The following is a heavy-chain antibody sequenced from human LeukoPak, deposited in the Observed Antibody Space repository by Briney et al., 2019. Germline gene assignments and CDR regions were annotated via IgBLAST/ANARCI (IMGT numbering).Heavy chain of an antibody. CDR2: IYYSGST. CDR3: ARGLDYYGSGSYSDY. D-gene: IGHD3-10*01. CDR1: GGSISSSSYY. J-gene: IGHJ4*02. Sequence: SETLSLTCTVSGGSISSSSYYWGWIRQPPGTGLEWIGSIYYSGSTYYNPSLKSRVTISVDTSKNQFSLKLSSVTAADTAVYYCARGLDYYGSGSYSDYWGQGTLVTVSS. V-gene: IGHV4-39*07.